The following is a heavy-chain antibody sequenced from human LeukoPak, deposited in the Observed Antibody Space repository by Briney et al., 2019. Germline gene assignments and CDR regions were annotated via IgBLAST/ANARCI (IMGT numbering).Heavy chain of an antibody. CDR1: GGSFSCYY. CDR3: AINDGSGSYYNSDY. V-gene: IGHV4-34*01. Sequence: SETLSLTCAVYGGSFSCYYCSCVRQPPGKGPEWIGEIDQSGSTNYNPSLKSRVTITIDTSKNQFSLKLNSVTAADTAVYYCAINDGSGSYYNSDYWGQGTLVTVSS. J-gene: IGHJ4*02. CDR2: IDQSGST. D-gene: IGHD3-10*01.